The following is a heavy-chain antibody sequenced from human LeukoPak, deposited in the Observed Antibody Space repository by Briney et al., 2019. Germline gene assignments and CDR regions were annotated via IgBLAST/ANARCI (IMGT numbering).Heavy chain of an antibody. D-gene: IGHD1-1*01. V-gene: IGHV1-18*01. Sequence: NLQGRVTMTTDTSTTTAYMELRSLRSDDTAVYYCARGTARTPVLFDYWGHGTLVTVSS. J-gene: IGHJ4*01. CDR3: ARGTARTPVLFDY.